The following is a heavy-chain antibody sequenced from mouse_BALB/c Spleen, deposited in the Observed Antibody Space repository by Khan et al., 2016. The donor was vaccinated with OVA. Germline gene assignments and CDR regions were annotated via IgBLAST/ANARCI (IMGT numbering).Heavy chain of an antibody. J-gene: IGHJ3*01. CDR1: GDSITSGY. V-gene: IGHV3-8*02. D-gene: IGHD2-14*01. CDR3: ARATYRYAFAY. Sequence: EVQLQESGPSLVKPSQTLSLTCSVTGDSITSGYWNWIRKFPGNKLGYMGYMIYSGNTYYNPSLKSRISITRHTSKNQYYLQLNSVTTEDTATYDCARATYRYAFAYWGQGTLVTVSA. CDR2: MIYSGNT.